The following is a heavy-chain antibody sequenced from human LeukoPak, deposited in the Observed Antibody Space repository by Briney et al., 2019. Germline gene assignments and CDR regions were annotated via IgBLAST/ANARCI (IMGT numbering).Heavy chain of an antibody. CDR3: ARHPGYSINNWFDP. CDR2: IYYSGST. CDR1: GGSISSSSYY. J-gene: IGHJ5*02. V-gene: IGHV4-39*01. D-gene: IGHD6-13*01. Sequence: SETLSLTCTVPGGSISSSSYYWGWIRQPPGKGLEWIGSIYYSGSTYYNPSLKSRVTISVDTSKNQFSLKLSSVTAADTAVYYCARHPGYSINNWFDPWGQGTLVTVSS.